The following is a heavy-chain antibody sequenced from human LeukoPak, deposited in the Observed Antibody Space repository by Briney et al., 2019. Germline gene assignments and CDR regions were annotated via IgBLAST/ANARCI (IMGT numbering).Heavy chain of an antibody. Sequence: GGSLRLSCTASGFTFGDYSMSWVRQAPGKGLEWVGFIRSKVYGGTTEYAASMKGRFTISRDDSKNTLYLQMNSLRAEDTAVYYCARESGSAIPNWFDPWGQGTLVTVSS. CDR2: IRSKVYGGTT. V-gene: IGHV3-49*04. CDR3: ARESGSAIPNWFDP. D-gene: IGHD2-2*01. CDR1: GFTFGDYS. J-gene: IGHJ5*02.